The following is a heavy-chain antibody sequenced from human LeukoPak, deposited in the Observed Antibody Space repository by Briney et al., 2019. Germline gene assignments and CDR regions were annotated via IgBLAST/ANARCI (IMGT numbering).Heavy chain of an antibody. Sequence: PGGSLRLSCAASGFTFTNYWMHWVRQAPGMELVWVSRLPPDELGIIYADSVKGRFTVSRDNAKNTVYLQMNNLRVDDTAMYYCVGTIASRGSEYWGQGALVTVSS. CDR2: LPPDELGI. D-gene: IGHD6-6*01. J-gene: IGHJ4*02. V-gene: IGHV3-74*01. CDR3: VGTIASRGSEY. CDR1: GFTFTNYW.